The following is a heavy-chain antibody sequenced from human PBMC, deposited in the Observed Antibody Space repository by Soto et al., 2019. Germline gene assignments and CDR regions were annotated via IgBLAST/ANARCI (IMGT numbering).Heavy chain of an antibody. CDR2: INAGNGNT. D-gene: IGHD2-8*01. CDR1: GYTFTSYL. Sequence: QVQLVQSGAEVKKPGASVKVSCKASGYTFTSYLMHWVRQAPGQRLEWMGWINAGNGNTKYSQKFQGRVTISRDTSASTAYMELSSLRSEDTAVYYCARGSCTNGLCYTFDYWGQGTLVTVSS. J-gene: IGHJ4*02. CDR3: ARGSCTNGLCYTFDY. V-gene: IGHV1-3*01.